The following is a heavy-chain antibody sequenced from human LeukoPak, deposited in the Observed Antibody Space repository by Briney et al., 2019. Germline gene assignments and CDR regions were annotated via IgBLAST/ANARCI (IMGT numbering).Heavy chain of an antibody. CDR2: INSDGSDT. J-gene: IGHJ4*02. V-gene: IGHV3-74*01. D-gene: IGHD6-19*01. Sequence: GGSLRLSCAASGFTFSHFWMHWVRHSPGKGLVWVSRINSDGSDTIYADSVKGRFTISRDNTENSVYLQMNSLRAEDTAVYYCARDRTVAGLFDSWGQGTLVTVSS. CDR3: ARDRTVAGLFDS. CDR1: GFTFSHFW.